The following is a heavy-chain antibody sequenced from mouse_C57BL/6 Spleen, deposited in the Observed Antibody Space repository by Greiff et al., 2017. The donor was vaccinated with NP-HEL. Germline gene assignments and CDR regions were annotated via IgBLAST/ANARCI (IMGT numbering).Heavy chain of an antibody. Sequence: QVQLKQPGAELVKPGASVKLSCKASGYTFTSYWMHWVKQRPGQGLEWIGMIHPNSGSTNYNEKFKSKATLTVDKSSSTAYMQLSSLTSEDSAVYYCARSEDYGSSYWYFDVWGTGTTVTVSS. CDR1: GYTFTSYW. D-gene: IGHD1-1*01. CDR3: ARSEDYGSSYWYFDV. V-gene: IGHV1-64*01. CDR2: IHPNSGST. J-gene: IGHJ1*03.